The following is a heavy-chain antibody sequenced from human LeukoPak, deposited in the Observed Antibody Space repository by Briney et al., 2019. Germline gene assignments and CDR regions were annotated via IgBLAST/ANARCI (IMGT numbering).Heavy chain of an antibody. V-gene: IGHV1-69*13. Sequence: SVKVSCKASGGTFSSYAISWVRQAPGQGLEWMGGIIPIFGTANYAQKFQGRVTITADESTSTAYMELSSLRSEDTAVCYCARVVTGYYYYMGVWGKGTTVTVSS. D-gene: IGHD5-18*01. CDR2: IIPIFGTA. CDR1: GGTFSSYA. J-gene: IGHJ6*03. CDR3: ARVVTGYYYYMGV.